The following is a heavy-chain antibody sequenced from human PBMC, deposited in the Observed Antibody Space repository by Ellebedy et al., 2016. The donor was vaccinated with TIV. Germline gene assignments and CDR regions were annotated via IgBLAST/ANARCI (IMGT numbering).Heavy chain of an antibody. Sequence: AASVKVSCKASGGTFNNTAISWARQAPGQGLEWMGRIIPILGIANYAQDFQGRVTITADRSTSTVFMELSSLTSEDTAVYYCATDGKRFLEWVYKYGLDVWGQGTTVTVSS. CDR1: GGTFNNTA. V-gene: IGHV1-69*04. J-gene: IGHJ6*02. D-gene: IGHD3-3*01. CDR3: ATDGKRFLEWVYKYGLDV. CDR2: IIPILGIA.